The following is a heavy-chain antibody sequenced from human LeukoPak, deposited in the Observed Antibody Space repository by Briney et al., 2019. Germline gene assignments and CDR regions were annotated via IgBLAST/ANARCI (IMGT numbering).Heavy chain of an antibody. CDR3: AKDIAYCGGDCYSALDYFDY. CDR1: GLTFSSYA. D-gene: IGHD2-21*01. V-gene: IGHV3-23*01. Sequence: PGGSLRLSCAASGLTFSSYAMSWVRQAPGKGLEWVSAISGSGGSTYYADSVKGRFTISRDNSKNTLYLQMNSLRAEDTAVYYCAKDIAYCGGDCYSALDYFDYWGQGTLVTVSS. CDR2: ISGSGGST. J-gene: IGHJ4*02.